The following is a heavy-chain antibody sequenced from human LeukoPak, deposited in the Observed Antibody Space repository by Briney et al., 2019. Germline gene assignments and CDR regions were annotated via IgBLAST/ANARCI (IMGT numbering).Heavy chain of an antibody. Sequence: GGSLRLSCAASGFTFSSYAMSWVRQAPGKGLEWVSAISGSGGSTYYADSVKGRFTISRDNSKNTLYLQMNSLRAEDTAVYYCAKDKGSSIAARDSFDIWGQGTMVTVSS. CDR3: AKDKGSSIAARDSFDI. D-gene: IGHD6-6*01. J-gene: IGHJ3*02. CDR2: ISGSGGST. V-gene: IGHV3-23*01. CDR1: GFTFSSYA.